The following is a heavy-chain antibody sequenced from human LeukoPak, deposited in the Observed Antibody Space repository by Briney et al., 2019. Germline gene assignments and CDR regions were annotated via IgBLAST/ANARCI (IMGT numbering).Heavy chain of an antibody. CDR2: IHYSGNT. CDR1: GGSISSGAYY. Sequence: PSQTLSLTCTVSGGSISSGAYYCSWIRQHPGKGLEWIGYIHYSGNTYYNPSLKSRVTISVDTSKNQFSLRLSSVTAADTAVYYCARAPYCSGGSCYLDYWGQGTLVTVSS. J-gene: IGHJ4*02. CDR3: ARAPYCSGGSCYLDY. V-gene: IGHV4-31*03. D-gene: IGHD2-15*01.